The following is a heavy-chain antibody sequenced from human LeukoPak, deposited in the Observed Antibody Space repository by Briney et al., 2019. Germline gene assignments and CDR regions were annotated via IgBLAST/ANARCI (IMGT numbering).Heavy chain of an antibody. Sequence: GGSLRLSCAASGSTFSSYWMSWVRQAPGKGLEWVANIKQDGSEKHYVDSVKGRFTISRDNAKNSLYLQMNSLRAEDTAVYYCARRYCSGGSCFEYFDYWGQGTLVTVSS. CDR2: IKQDGSEK. D-gene: IGHD2-15*01. CDR3: ARRYCSGGSCFEYFDY. CDR1: GSTFSSYW. V-gene: IGHV3-7*04. J-gene: IGHJ4*02.